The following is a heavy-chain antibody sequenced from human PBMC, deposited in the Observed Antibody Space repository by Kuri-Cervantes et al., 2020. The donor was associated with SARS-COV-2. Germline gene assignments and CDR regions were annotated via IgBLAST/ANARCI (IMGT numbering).Heavy chain of an antibody. J-gene: IGHJ4*02. V-gene: IGHV4-38-2*01. D-gene: IGHD6-13*01. Sequence: SETLSLTCVVSGYSISNNYYSGWIRQPPGKGLEWIGSISHSGSTYYNPSLRSRVTMAVDTSTNQFSLKLSSVTAADTAVYYCARAPPYSRSWSFDSWGQGTLVTVSS. CDR3: ARAPPYSRSWSFDS. CDR1: GYSISNNYY. CDR2: ISHSGST.